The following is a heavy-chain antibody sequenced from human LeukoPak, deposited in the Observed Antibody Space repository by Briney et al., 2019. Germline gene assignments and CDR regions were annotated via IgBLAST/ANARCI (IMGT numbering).Heavy chain of an antibody. CDR3: PRAAAGYYYYYYMDV. V-gene: IGHV3-30*04. CDR1: GFTFSSYV. D-gene: IGHD6-13*01. Sequence: PGGSLRLSCAASGFTFSSYVMHWVRQAPGKGLEWVAIISYDGSNEYYADSVKGRFTISRDNAKNSLYLQMNSLRAEDTAVYYCPRAAAGYYYYYYMDVWGKGTTVTVSS. CDR2: ISYDGSNE. J-gene: IGHJ6*03.